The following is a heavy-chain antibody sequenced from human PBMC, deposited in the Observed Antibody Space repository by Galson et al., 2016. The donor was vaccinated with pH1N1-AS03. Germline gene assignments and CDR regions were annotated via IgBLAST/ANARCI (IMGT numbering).Heavy chain of an antibody. CDR1: GGSISSSGVYS. D-gene: IGHD5-12*01. V-gene: IGHV4-30-2*01. J-gene: IGHJ6*02. CDR2: IYHSGTT. CDR3: ARGSGGYGLDV. Sequence: TLSLTCAVSGGSISSSGVYSWSWIRQPPGKGLEWIGNIYHSGTTYYSPSLKRRVTISIDRSQKQFSLKLTSVTAADTAVYYCARGSGGYGLDVWGQGTTVIVSS.